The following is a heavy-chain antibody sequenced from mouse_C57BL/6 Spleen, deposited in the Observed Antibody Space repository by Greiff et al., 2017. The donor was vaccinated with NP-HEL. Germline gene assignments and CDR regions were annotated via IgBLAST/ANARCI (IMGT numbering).Heavy chain of an antibody. Sequence: VQLQQPGAEFVMPGASVKLSCKASGYTFTSYWMHWVKQRPGQGLEWIGEIDPSDSYTNYNQKFKGKSTLTVDKSSSTAYMQLSSLTSEDSAVYYCARGYYGSSPYWYFDVWGTGTTVTVSS. V-gene: IGHV1-69*01. CDR2: IDPSDSYT. CDR3: ARGYYGSSPYWYFDV. J-gene: IGHJ1*03. D-gene: IGHD1-1*01. CDR1: GYTFTSYW.